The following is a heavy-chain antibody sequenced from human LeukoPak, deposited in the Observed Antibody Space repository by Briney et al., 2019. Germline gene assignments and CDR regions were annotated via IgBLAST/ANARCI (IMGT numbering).Heavy chain of an antibody. V-gene: IGHV3-30*02. Sequence: PEGSLRLSCAASGFAFSSYGMHWVRQAPGKGLEWVAFIRFDERNEYYADSVQGRFTISRDNSKNTLHLQMNSLRADDTAVYYCAKETPSYGSGSLGHFWGQGTLVTVSS. J-gene: IGHJ4*02. CDR2: IRFDERNE. D-gene: IGHD3-10*01. CDR1: GFAFSSYG. CDR3: AKETPSYGSGSLGHF.